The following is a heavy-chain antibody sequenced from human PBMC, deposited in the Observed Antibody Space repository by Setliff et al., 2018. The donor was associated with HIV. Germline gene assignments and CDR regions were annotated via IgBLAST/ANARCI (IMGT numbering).Heavy chain of an antibody. CDR1: GGSLSASY. V-gene: IGHV4-34*01. D-gene: IGHD4-17*01. J-gene: IGHJ4*02. CDR3: ARHRKDDYFLTAYFDS. CDR2: INHGGST. Sequence: PSETLSLTCAVHGGSLSASYWTWIRQAPGKGLEWIGEINHGGSTNYNPSLKSRVTISEDTSQNQFSLKLISVTAADTAVYYCARHRKDDYFLTAYFDSLGQGALVTVSS.